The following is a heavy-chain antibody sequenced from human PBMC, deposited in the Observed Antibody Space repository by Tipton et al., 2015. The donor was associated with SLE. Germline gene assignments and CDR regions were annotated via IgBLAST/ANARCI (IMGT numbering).Heavy chain of an antibody. V-gene: IGHV1-2*06. CDR3: ARGSLLAFDY. Sequence: QLVQSGAEVRKPGASVKVSCKASGYTFSAYYMHWVRWAPGQGLEWMGRMNPNSGGANYAQKFQGRVTMTRDTSISTAYMELSRLRSDDTAVYYCARGSLLAFDYWGQGALVIVSS. CDR1: GYTFSAYY. D-gene: IGHD4/OR15-4a*01. CDR2: MNPNSGGA. J-gene: IGHJ4*02.